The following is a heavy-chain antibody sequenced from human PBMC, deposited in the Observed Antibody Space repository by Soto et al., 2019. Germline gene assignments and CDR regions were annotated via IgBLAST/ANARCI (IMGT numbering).Heavy chain of an antibody. CDR1: GFTFDDYA. V-gene: IGHV3-9*01. CDR3: AKDKVVGGLDV. J-gene: IGHJ6*02. Sequence: PGGSLRLSCAASGFTFDDYAMHWVRQAPGKGLEWVSGISWNSGSIGYADSVKGRFTISRDNAKNSLYLQMNSLRAEDTALYYCAKDKVVGGLDVWGQGTTVTVSS. CDR2: ISWNSGSI. D-gene: IGHD2-15*01.